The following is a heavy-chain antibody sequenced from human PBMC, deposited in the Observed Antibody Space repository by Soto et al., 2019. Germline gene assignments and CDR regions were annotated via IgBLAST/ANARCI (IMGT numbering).Heavy chain of an antibody. Sequence: PGGSLRLSCAASGFTFSSYAMSWVRQAPGKGLEWVSAISGSGDSTYYADSVKGRFTISRDNSKNTLYLQMNSLRAEDTAVYYCAKDLPVTTRISFYFDYWGQGTPVTVSS. V-gene: IGHV3-23*01. J-gene: IGHJ4*02. CDR3: AKDLPVTTRISFYFDY. CDR2: ISGSGDST. D-gene: IGHD3-16*02. CDR1: GFTFSSYA.